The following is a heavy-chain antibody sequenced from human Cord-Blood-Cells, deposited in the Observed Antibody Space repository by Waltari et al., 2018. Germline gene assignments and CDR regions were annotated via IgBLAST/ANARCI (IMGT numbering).Heavy chain of an antibody. Sequence: QVQLQQWGAGLLKPSETLSLTCAVYGGSFSGYYWSWIRQPPGKGLEWIGEINHSASTNYNPSLKSRVTISVDTSKNQFSLKLSSVTAADTAVYYCARLGIVGATTYYFDYWGQGTLVTVSS. D-gene: IGHD1-26*01. CDR2: INHSAST. V-gene: IGHV4-34*01. CDR1: GGSFSGYY. J-gene: IGHJ4*02. CDR3: ARLGIVGATTYYFDY.